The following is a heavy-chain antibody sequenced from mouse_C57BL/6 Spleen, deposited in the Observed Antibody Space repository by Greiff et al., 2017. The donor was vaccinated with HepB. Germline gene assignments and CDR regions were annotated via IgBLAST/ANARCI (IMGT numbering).Heavy chain of an antibody. CDR1: GFTFSDYG. CDR3: ARPHYYARDY. Sequence: EVQGVESGGGLVKPGGSLKLSCAASGFTFSDYGMHWVRRAPEKGLEWVAYISSGSSTIYYADTVKGRFTISRDNAKNTLFLQMTSLRSEDTALYYCARPHYYARDYWGQGTSVTVSS. CDR2: ISSGSSTI. J-gene: IGHJ4*01. V-gene: IGHV5-17*01.